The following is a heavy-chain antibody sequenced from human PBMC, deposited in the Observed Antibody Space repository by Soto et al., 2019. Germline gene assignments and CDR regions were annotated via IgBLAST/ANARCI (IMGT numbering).Heavy chain of an antibody. J-gene: IGHJ3*02. CDR3: ATFTFCRPFHT. CDR1: GFTVNTCA. Sequence: GGSLRPSCADAGFTVNTCAMSWVRLVLGQGLEGVSAISGSGFSTYYADSVKGRLSISRDSSKNTLFLQMNSLTADDTAVNTFATFTFCRPFHTWDPGXMVTISS. V-gene: IGHV3-23*01. CDR2: ISGSGFST. D-gene: IGHD3-10*01.